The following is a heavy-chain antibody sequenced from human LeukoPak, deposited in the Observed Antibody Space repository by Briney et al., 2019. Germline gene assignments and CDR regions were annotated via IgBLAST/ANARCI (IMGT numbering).Heavy chain of an antibody. D-gene: IGHD1/OR15-1a*01. CDR1: GGSISSSSYY. Sequence: SETLSLTCTVSGGSISSSSYYWGWIRQPPGKGLEWIGSIYYSGSTYYNPSLKSRVTISVDTSKNQFSLKLSSVTAADTAVYYCARDEDNRNNGGFDYWGQETLVTVSS. V-gene: IGHV4-39*07. CDR2: IYYSGST. CDR3: ARDEDNRNNGGFDY. J-gene: IGHJ4*02.